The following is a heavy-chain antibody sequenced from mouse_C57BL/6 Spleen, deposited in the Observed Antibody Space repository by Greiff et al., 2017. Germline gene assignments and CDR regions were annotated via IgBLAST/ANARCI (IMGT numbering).Heavy chain of an antibody. CDR1: GYTFTSYT. CDR3: ARENDGYDEEAWVAY. Sequence: QVQLQQSGAELARPGASVKMSCKASGYTFTSYTMHWVKQRPGQGLEWIGYITPSSGYTKYNQQFKDKATLTAAKSSSTAYMQLSSLTSEDSTVYYCARENDGYDEEAWVAYWGQGTLVTVSA. V-gene: IGHV1-4*01. D-gene: IGHD2-2*01. J-gene: IGHJ3*01. CDR2: ITPSSGYT.